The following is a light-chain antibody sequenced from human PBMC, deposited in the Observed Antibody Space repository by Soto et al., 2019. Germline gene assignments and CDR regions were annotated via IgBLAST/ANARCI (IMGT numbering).Light chain of an antibody. Sequence: EIVLTQSPVTLSLSPGERATLSCRASQSVSSYLAWYQQRPGQAPRLLIYDASNRATGIPARFSGSGSGTDFTLTISSLEPEDSAIYYCQQRSNWPLITFGQGKRLEI. V-gene: IGKV3-11*01. CDR1: QSVSSY. J-gene: IGKJ5*01. CDR2: DAS. CDR3: QQRSNWPLIT.